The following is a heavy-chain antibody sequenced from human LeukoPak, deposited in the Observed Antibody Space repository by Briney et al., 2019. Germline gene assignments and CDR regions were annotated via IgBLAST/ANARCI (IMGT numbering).Heavy chain of an antibody. V-gene: IGHV4-34*01. J-gene: IGHJ6*03. CDR1: GGSFSGYY. CDR3: ASGWGGYCSGGSCYSLGYYYYMDV. D-gene: IGHD2-15*01. Sequence: PSETLSLTCAVYGGSFSGYYWSWIRQPPGKGLEWIGEINHSGSTNYNPSLKSRVTISVDTSKNQLHLKLSSVTAADRAVYYCASGWGGYCSGGSCYSLGYYYYMDVWGKGTTVTVSS. CDR2: INHSGST.